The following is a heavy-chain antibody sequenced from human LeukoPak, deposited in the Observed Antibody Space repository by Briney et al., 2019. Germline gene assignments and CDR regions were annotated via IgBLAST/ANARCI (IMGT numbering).Heavy chain of an antibody. J-gene: IGHJ4*02. CDR1: GYTFTNYG. CDR3: ARLNVDAPMGSPFY. D-gene: IGHD5-18*01. CDR2: ISAYNGNT. Sequence: EASVKVSCKASGYTFTNYGISWVRQAPGQGLEWVGWISAYNGNTNYAQNLQDRVTMTTDTSTSAAYMELRSLISDDTAVYYCARLNVDAPMGSPFYWGPGTLVTVSS. V-gene: IGHV1-18*01.